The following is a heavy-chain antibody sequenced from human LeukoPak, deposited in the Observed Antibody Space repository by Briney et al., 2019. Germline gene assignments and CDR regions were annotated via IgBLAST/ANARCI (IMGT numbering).Heavy chain of an antibody. Sequence: GGSLRLSCAASGFTFSNYAMSWVRQAPGKGLEWVSTISGSGSSAYYADSVKGRFTISRDNSENTLYLQMNSLRVEDTAVYYCAKGREPYGDSRFDYWGRGTLVTVSS. CDR2: ISGSGSSA. CDR3: AKGREPYGDSRFDY. J-gene: IGHJ4*02. V-gene: IGHV3-23*01. D-gene: IGHD4-17*01. CDR1: GFTFSNYA.